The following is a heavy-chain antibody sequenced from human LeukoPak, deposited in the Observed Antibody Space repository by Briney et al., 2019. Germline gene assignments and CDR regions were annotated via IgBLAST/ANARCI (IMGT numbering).Heavy chain of an antibody. V-gene: IGHV4-31*03. CDR3: ARDGHHYGVDY. CDR2: IYYSGST. D-gene: IGHD4/OR15-4a*01. J-gene: IGHJ4*02. CDR1: GGSISSGGYY. Sequence: SETLSLTCTVSGGSISSGGYYWSWIRQHPGKGLEWIGYIYYSGSTYYNPSLKSRVTISVDTSKNQFSLKLSSVTAADTAVYYCARDGHHYGVDYWGQGTLVIVSS.